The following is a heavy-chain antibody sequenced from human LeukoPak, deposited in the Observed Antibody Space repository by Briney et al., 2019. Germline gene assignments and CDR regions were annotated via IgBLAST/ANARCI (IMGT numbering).Heavy chain of an antibody. Sequence: PSETLSLICTVSGGSISSSSSYWGWIRQPPGKGLEWIGNIYYSGNTYYDPSLKSRVTISVDTSKHQFSLKLSSVTAADTAVYYCARRLVAGPFDWWGQGTLVTVSS. CDR3: ARRLVAGPFDW. CDR1: GGSISSSSSY. J-gene: IGHJ4*02. V-gene: IGHV4-39*01. D-gene: IGHD2-2*01. CDR2: IYYSGNT.